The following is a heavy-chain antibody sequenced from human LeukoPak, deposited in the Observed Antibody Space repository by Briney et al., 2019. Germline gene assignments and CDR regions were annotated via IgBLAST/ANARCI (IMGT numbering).Heavy chain of an antibody. Sequence: GRSLRLSCAASGFTFSSYGMHWVRQAPGKGLEWVAVISYDGSNKYYADSVKGRFTISRDNSKNTLYLQMNSLRGEDRAVHYCAKDEDESITGGNWFDPWGQGTLVTVSS. CDR3: AKDEDESITGGNWFDP. J-gene: IGHJ5*02. V-gene: IGHV3-30*18. CDR2: ISYDGSNK. CDR1: GFTFSSYG. D-gene: IGHD1-14*01.